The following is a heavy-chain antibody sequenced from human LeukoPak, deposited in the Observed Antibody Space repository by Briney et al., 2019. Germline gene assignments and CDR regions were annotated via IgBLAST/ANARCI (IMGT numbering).Heavy chain of an antibody. CDR1: GGSFSGYY. CDR3: ARALGYCSSTSCGDYYMDV. D-gene: IGHD2-2*01. CDR2: INHSGST. Sequence: SETLSLTCAVYGGSFSGYYCSWIRQPPGKGLEWIGEINHSGSTNYNPSLKSRVTISVDTSKNQFSLKLSSVTAADTAVYYCARALGYCSSTSCGDYYMDVWGKGTTVTVSS. J-gene: IGHJ6*03. V-gene: IGHV4-34*01.